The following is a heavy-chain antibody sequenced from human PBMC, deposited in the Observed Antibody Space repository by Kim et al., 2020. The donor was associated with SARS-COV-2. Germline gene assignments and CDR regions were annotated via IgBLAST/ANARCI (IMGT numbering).Heavy chain of an antibody. D-gene: IGHD2-2*01. Sequence: GESLKISCKGSGYSFTSYWIDWVRQMPGKGLEWMGIIYPGDSDTRYSPSFQGQVTISADKSISTAYLQWSSLKASDTAMYYCASSRQYGYCSSTSCHYGMDVWGQGTTVTVSS. CDR1: GYSFTSYW. V-gene: IGHV5-51*01. CDR3: ASSRQYGYCSSTSCHYGMDV. J-gene: IGHJ6*02. CDR2: IYPGDSDT.